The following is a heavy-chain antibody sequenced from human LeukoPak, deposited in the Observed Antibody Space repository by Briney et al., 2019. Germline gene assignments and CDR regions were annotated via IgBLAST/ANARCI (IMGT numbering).Heavy chain of an antibody. Sequence: KTSETLSLTCTVSGVSISTYYWSWIRQPAGKGLEWIGRIYTSGSTNYNPSLKSRVTMSVDTSKNQFSLKLSSVTAADTAVYYCARGGDDSSGYYYGNYYYMDVWGKGTTVTVSS. CDR2: IYTSGST. D-gene: IGHD3-22*01. V-gene: IGHV4-4*07. J-gene: IGHJ6*03. CDR3: ARGGDDSSGYYYGNYYYMDV. CDR1: GVSISTYY.